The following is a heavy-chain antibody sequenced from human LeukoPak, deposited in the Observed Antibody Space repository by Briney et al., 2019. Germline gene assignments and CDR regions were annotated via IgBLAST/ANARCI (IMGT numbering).Heavy chain of an antibody. V-gene: IGHV3-33*01. D-gene: IGHD2-15*01. CDR1: GFSFSSYG. Sequence: GGSLRLSCAASGFSFSSYGMHWVRQAPGKGLEWVAGIWYDGTNKNYGDSVKGRFTISRDNSKNIVYLQMIGLRGEDSAVYYCAREGGGFCSGSSCPGVDYWGQGTLVSVSS. CDR2: IWYDGTNK. J-gene: IGHJ4*02. CDR3: AREGGGFCSGSSCPGVDY.